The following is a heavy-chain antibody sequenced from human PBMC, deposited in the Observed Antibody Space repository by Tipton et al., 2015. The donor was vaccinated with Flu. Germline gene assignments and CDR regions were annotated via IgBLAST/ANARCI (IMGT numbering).Heavy chain of an antibody. J-gene: IGHJ5*02. V-gene: IGHV4-34*01. CDR3: ARGRPATSYCSSTSCYGPTSGWFDP. CDR2: INHSGST. Sequence: TLSLTCAVYGGSFSGYYWSWIRQPPGKGLEWIGEINHSGSTNYNPSLKSRVTISVDTSKNQFSLKLSSVTAADTAVYYCARGRPATSYCSSTSCYGPTSGWFDPWGQGTLVTVSS. CDR1: GGSFSGYY. D-gene: IGHD2-2*01.